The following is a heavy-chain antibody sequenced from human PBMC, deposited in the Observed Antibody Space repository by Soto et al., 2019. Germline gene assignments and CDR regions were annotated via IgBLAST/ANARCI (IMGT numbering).Heavy chain of an antibody. CDR2: ISYDGSNK. CDR3: VRGGGVVPAAKFDY. CDR1: GFTFSSYA. Sequence: VQLVESGGGLVQPGGSLRLSCAASGFTFSSYAMHWVRQAPGKGLEWVAVISYDGSNKYYADSVKGRFTISRDNSKNTLYLQMNSLRAEDTAVYYCVRGGGVVPAAKFDYWGQGILVTVSS. V-gene: IGHV3-30-3*01. J-gene: IGHJ4*02. D-gene: IGHD2-2*01.